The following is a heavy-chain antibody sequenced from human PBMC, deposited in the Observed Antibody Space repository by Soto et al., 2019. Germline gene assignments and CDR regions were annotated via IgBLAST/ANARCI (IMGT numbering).Heavy chain of an antibody. D-gene: IGHD5-12*01. J-gene: IGHJ5*02. V-gene: IGHV6-1*01. CDR3: AKGDNLGPKTGYAFDP. Sequence: PSQTLSLTCVISGDSVSSNTASWNWIRQSPSRGLEWLGRTYFRSKWYNDYAVSVKSRIIIYPDTSNNQFSLQLNSVTPEDTAVYFCAKGDNLGPKTGYAFDPWGQGIMVTVSS. CDR1: GDSVSSNTAS. CDR2: TYFRSKWYN.